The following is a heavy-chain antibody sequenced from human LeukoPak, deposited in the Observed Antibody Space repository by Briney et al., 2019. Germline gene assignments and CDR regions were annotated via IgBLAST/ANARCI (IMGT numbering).Heavy chain of an antibody. CDR1: GGSISSYY. Sequence: SETLSLTCTVSGGSISSYYWSWVRQPPGKGLEWIGYIYYSGSTNYNPSLKSRVTISVDTSKNQFSLKLSSVPAADTAVYYCARGPLYDFWSGYYTSPWDYGMDVWGQGTTVTVSS. CDR2: IYYSGST. D-gene: IGHD3-3*01. CDR3: ARGPLYDFWSGYYTSPWDYGMDV. V-gene: IGHV4-59*01. J-gene: IGHJ6*02.